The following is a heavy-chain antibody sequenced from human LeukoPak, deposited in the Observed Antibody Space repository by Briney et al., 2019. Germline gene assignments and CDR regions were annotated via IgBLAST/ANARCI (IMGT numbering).Heavy chain of an antibody. D-gene: IGHD2-2*01. CDR2: IYPGGSDT. V-gene: IGHV5-51*01. Sequence: GESLKISCKGSGYSFTSYWIGWVRQMPGKGLEWMGIIYPGGSDTRYSPSFQGQVTISADKSISTAYLQWSSLKASDTAMYYCARQSEYCSSTSCSTFDYWGQGTLVTVSS. CDR1: GYSFTSYW. J-gene: IGHJ4*02. CDR3: ARQSEYCSSTSCSTFDY.